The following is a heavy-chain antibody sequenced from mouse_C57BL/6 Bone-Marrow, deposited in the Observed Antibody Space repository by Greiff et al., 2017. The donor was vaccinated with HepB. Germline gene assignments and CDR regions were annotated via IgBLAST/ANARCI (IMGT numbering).Heavy chain of an antibody. CDR1: GYTFTNYW. CDR2: IYPGGGYT. Sequence: QVQLQQSGAELVRPGTSVKMSCKASGYTFTNYWIGWAKQRPGHGLEWIGDIYPGGGYTNYNEKFKGKATLTADKSSSTAYMQFSSLTSEDSAIDYCARKSPYYYGSSYGYWGQGTTLTVSS. CDR3: ARKSPYYYGSSYGY. V-gene: IGHV1-63*01. D-gene: IGHD1-1*01. J-gene: IGHJ2*01.